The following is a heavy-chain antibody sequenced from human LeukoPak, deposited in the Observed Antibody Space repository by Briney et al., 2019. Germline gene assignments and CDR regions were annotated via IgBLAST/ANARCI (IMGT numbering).Heavy chain of an antibody. CDR2: FTGRPGRT. V-gene: IGHV3-23*01. CDR3: AKDHLLCTSTSCYIDYFDS. Sequence: GGSLRLSCETSGFTFTNYAMSWVRQAPGKGLEWLSAFTGRPGRTYYADSVRGRSTISRGTSKNTLFLEMSSLRVEDTAIYFCAKDHLLCTSTSCYIDYFDSWGQGTLVTVSS. J-gene: IGHJ4*02. D-gene: IGHD2-2*02. CDR1: GFTFTNYA.